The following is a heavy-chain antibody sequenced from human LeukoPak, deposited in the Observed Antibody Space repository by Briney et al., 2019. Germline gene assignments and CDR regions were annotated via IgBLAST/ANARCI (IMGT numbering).Heavy chain of an antibody. Sequence: GGSLRLSCAASGLTVSDNYMFWVRQAPGKGLEWVSVIYSAGATYYADSVKGRFTISRDNSKNTLYLQMNSLRAEDTAVYYCATIYFWGQGTLVTVSS. CDR1: GLTVSDNY. CDR2: IYSAGAT. D-gene: IGHD2-2*02. CDR3: ATIYF. J-gene: IGHJ4*02. V-gene: IGHV3-53*01.